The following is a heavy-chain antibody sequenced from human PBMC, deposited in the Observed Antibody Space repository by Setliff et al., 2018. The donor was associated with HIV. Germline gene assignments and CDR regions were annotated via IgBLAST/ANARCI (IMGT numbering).Heavy chain of an antibody. CDR3: ARGVVAYDYGDLIPLHYFDY. CDR2: IYYSGTT. CDR1: GGSISSNSYF. V-gene: IGHV4-39*07. D-gene: IGHD4-17*01. Sequence: SETLSLTCSVSGGSISSNSYFWGWIRQPPGRGLEWIGTIYYSGTTYYIPSLKSRVTISVDTSKNQFSLKLSSVTAADTAVYYCARGVVAYDYGDLIPLHYFDYWGQGTLVTVSS. J-gene: IGHJ4*02.